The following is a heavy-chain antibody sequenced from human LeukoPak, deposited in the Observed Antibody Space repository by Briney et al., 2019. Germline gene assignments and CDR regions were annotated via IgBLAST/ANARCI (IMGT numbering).Heavy chain of an antibody. D-gene: IGHD4-17*01. CDR1: GDSVSSNSAA. CDR2: TYYRSKWYN. CDR3: ARDDYGDYGEYFQH. Sequence: SQTLSLTCAISGDSVSSNSAAWNWIRQSPSRGLEWLGGTYYRSKWYNDYAVSVKSRITINPDTSKNQFSLQLNSMTPEDTAVYYCARDDYGDYGEYFQHWGQGTLVTVSS. V-gene: IGHV6-1*01. J-gene: IGHJ1*01.